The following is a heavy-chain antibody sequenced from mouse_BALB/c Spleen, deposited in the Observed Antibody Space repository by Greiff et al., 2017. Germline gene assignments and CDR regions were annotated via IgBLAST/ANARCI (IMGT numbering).Heavy chain of an antibody. V-gene: IGHV1-9*01. Sequence: QVQLQQSGAELMKPGASVKISCKATGYTFSSYWIEWVKQRPGHGLEWIGEILPGSGSTNYNEKFKGKATFTADTSSNTAYMQLSSLTSEDSAVYYCARGDYDVGYYAMDYWGQGTSVTVSP. J-gene: IGHJ4*01. D-gene: IGHD2-4*01. CDR2: ILPGSGST. CDR3: ARGDYDVGYYAMDY. CDR1: GYTFSSYW.